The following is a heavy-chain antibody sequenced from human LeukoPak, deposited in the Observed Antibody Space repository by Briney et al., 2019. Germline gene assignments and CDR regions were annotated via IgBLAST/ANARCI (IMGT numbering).Heavy chain of an antibody. D-gene: IGHD3-9*01. CDR3: ARGGDILTGYFNYYYYGMDV. J-gene: IGHJ6*04. Sequence: PSETLSLTCAVYGGSFSSYYWSWIRQPPGKGLEWIGEINHSGSTNYNPSLKSRVTISVDTSKNQFSLKLSSVTAADTAVYYCARGGDILTGYFNYYYYGMDVWGKGTTVTVSS. V-gene: IGHV4-34*01. CDR1: GGSFSSYY. CDR2: INHSGST.